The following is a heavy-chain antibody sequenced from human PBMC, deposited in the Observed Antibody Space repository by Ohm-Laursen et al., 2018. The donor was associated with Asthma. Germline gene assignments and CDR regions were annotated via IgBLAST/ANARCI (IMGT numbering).Heavy chain of an antibody. CDR3: ARGNRYYYDSSGLIDY. V-gene: IGHV4-34*01. CDR2: INHSGST. J-gene: IGHJ4*02. Sequence: TWIRQPPGKGLEWIGEINHSGSTNYNPSLKSRVTISVDTSKNQFSLKLSSVTAADTAVYYCARGNRYYYDSSGLIDYWGQGTLVTVSS. D-gene: IGHD3-22*01.